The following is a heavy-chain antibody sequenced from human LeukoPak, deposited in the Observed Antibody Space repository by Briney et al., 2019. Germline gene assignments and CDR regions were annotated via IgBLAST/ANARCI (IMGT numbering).Heavy chain of an antibody. J-gene: IGHJ4*02. CDR3: AKDRSGSYTLDY. Sequence: GGSLRLSCAASGFAFSSYAMSWVRQAPGKGLEWVSAISGSGGSTYYADSVKGRFTTSRDNSKNTLYLQMNSLRAEDTAVYYCAKDRSGSYTLDYWGQGTLVTVSS. CDR1: GFAFSSYA. D-gene: IGHD1-26*01. CDR2: ISGSGGST. V-gene: IGHV3-23*01.